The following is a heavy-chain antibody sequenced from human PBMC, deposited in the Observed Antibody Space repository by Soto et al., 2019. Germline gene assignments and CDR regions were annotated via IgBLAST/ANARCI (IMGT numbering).Heavy chain of an antibody. CDR2: INPSGGST. CDR3: ARALYDTDSVPVGAESRYYVMDV. V-gene: IGHV1-46*01. D-gene: IGHD3-22*01. Sequence: QVQLVQSGAESKTPGASVKVSCKASQYNFTNYCVHWVRQPPGQGLERMGVINPSGGSTKYAQRFRGRVTATRDTSTNTVSMDLRSLRSEDTAMYVCARALYDTDSVPVGAESRYYVMDVWGRGTTVTVSS. CDR1: QYNFTNYC. J-gene: IGHJ6*02.